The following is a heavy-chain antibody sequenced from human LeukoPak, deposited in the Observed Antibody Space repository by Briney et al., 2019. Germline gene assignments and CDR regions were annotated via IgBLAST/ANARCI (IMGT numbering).Heavy chain of an antibody. D-gene: IGHD3-10*01. Sequence: GGSLRLSCAASGFTFSNYWMSWVRQGPGKGLEWVSYISSSGSTIYYADSVKGRFTISRDNAKNSLYLQMNSLRAEDTAVYYCARTALLFDAFDIWGQGTMVTVSS. CDR2: ISSSGSTI. CDR3: ARTALLFDAFDI. J-gene: IGHJ3*02. V-gene: IGHV3-11*01. CDR1: GFTFSNYW.